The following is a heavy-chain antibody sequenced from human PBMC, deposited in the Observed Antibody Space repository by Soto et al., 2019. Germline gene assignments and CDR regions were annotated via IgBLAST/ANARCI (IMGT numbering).Heavy chain of an antibody. V-gene: IGHV4-61*01. CDR1: GGSVSTARYY. CDR2: IYYSGST. CDR3: ARINWYTSSWYYFDY. D-gene: IGHD6-13*01. Sequence: NPSETLSLTCTVSGGSVSTARYYWSWIRQPPGKGLEWIGYIYYSGSTKYNPSLTSRVTISLDTSKNQFSLKLSSVTAADTAVYYCARINWYTSSWYYFDYWGQGTLVTVSS. J-gene: IGHJ4*02.